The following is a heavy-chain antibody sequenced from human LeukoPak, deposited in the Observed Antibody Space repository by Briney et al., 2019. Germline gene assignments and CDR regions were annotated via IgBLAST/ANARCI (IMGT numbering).Heavy chain of an antibody. D-gene: IGHD3-10*01. CDR2: INDSGST. V-gene: IGHV4-34*01. CDR3: ARLPRRMVRGVIKYWYFDL. CDR1: GGSFSGYY. Sequence: PSETLSLTCAVYGGSFSGYYWSWIRQPPGKGLEWIGEINDSGSTNYNPSLKSRVTISVDTSKNQFSLKLSSVTAADTAVYYCARLPRRMVRGVIKYWYFDLWGHGTLVTVSS. J-gene: IGHJ2*01.